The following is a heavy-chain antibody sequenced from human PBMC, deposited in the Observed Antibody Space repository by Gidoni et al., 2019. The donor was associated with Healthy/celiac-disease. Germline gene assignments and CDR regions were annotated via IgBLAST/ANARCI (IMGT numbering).Heavy chain of an antibody. J-gene: IGHJ6*02. Sequence: QVQLQPWGAGLLKPSETLSLTCAVYGGSFSGYYWSWIRQPPGKGLGWIGEINHSGSTNYTPSLKSRVTISVDTSKNQFSLKLSSVTAADTAVYYCAREGTYYGMDVWGQGTTVTVSS. CDR1: GGSFSGYY. D-gene: IGHD1-1*01. V-gene: IGHV4-34*01. CDR2: INHSGST. CDR3: AREGTYYGMDV.